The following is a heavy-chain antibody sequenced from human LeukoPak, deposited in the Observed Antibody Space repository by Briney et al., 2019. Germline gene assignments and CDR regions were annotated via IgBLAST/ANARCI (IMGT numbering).Heavy chain of an antibody. Sequence: GASVKVSCKASGYTFTGNYIHWVRQAPGQGLEWMGWINPNSGGTNYAQKFQGRVTMTRDTSISTAYMELSRVSSDDTAVYYCVRDDYDYWGQGTLVTVSS. J-gene: IGHJ4*02. CDR3: VRDDYDY. CDR2: INPNSGGT. D-gene: IGHD3-16*01. V-gene: IGHV1-2*02. CDR1: GYTFTGNY.